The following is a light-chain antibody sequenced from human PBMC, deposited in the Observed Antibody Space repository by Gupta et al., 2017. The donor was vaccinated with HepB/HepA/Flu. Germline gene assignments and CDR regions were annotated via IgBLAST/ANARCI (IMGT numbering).Light chain of an antibody. CDR2: ENN. CDR1: SSKFGNNY. V-gene: IGLV1-51*01. J-gene: IGLJ3*02. CDR3: DTADSSRSAGV. Sequence: QSVLTRPPSVSAAAGQKVTISCSGCSSKFGNNYVSWYHHRPGTAPKLLIYENNKRHSGIPDRFSAAKSGATATVATTGLQTGVEADYYCDTADSSRSAGVFGGGTKLTVL.